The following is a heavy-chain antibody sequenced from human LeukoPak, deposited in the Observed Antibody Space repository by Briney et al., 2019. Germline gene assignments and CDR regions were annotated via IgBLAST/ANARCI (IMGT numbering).Heavy chain of an antibody. D-gene: IGHD5-18*01. CDR2: IYHSGST. V-gene: IGHV4-30-2*01. Sequence: SQTLSLTCAVSGGSISSGGYSWSGIRQPPGKGRELIGYIYHSGSTYYNPSLKSRVTISVDRSKNQFSLKLSSVTAADTAVYYCARDQYGSYGYVGYFDYWGQGTLVTVSS. CDR3: ARDQYGSYGYVGYFDY. J-gene: IGHJ4*02. CDR1: GGSISSGGYS.